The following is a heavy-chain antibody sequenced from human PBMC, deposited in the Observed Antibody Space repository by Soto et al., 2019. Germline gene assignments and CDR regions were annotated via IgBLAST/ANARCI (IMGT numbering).Heavy chain of an antibody. J-gene: IGHJ6*02. CDR3: ARDRITMVRGVIIYYYGMDV. V-gene: IGHV4-39*02. CDR1: GGSISSSSYY. Sequence: LSLTCTVSGGSISSSSYYWGWIRQPPGKGLEWIGSIYYSGSTYYNPSLKSRVTISVDTSKNQFSLKLSSVTAADTAVYYCARDRITMVRGVIIYYYGMDVWGQGTTVTVSS. D-gene: IGHD3-10*01. CDR2: IYYSGST.